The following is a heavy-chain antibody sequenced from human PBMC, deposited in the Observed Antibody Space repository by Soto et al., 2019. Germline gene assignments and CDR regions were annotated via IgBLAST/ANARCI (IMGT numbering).Heavy chain of an antibody. CDR3: ARHSGSITIFFNY. J-gene: IGHJ4*02. CDR2: IYYSGST. CDR1: GGSISSYY. Sequence: PSETLSLTCTVSGGSISSYYWSWIRQPPGKGLEWIGYIYYSGSTNYNPSLKSRVTISVDTSKNQFSLKLSSVTAADTAVYYCARHSGSITIFFNYWGQGTLVTVSS. V-gene: IGHV4-59*08. D-gene: IGHD3-9*01.